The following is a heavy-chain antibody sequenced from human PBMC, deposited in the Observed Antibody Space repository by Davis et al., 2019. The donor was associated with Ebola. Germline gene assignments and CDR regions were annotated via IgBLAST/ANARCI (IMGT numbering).Heavy chain of an antibody. CDR2: ISGSGGST. CDR1: GFTVSSNY. Sequence: GESLKISCAASGFTVSSNYMSWVRQAPGKGLEWVSAISGSGGSTYYADSVKGRFTISRDSSKNTLYLQVTSLKTEDTGIYYCARGPRGGMVGAAGLGLLDYWGLGTLVTVSS. D-gene: IGHD2-15*01. J-gene: IGHJ4*02. CDR3: ARGPRGGMVGAAGLGLLDY. V-gene: IGHV3-53*05.